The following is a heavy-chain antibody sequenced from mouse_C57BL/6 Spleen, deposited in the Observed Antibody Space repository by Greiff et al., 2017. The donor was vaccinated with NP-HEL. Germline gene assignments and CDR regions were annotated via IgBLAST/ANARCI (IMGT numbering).Heavy chain of an antibody. Sequence: QVQLKESGPELVKPGASVKISCKASGYAFSSSWMNWVKQRPGKGLEWIGRIYPGDGDTNYNGKFKGKATLTADKSSSTAYMQLSSLTSEDSAVYFCAREDYGPWFAYWGQGTLVTVSA. CDR3: AREDYGPWFAY. J-gene: IGHJ3*01. CDR1: GYAFSSSW. CDR2: IYPGDGDT. D-gene: IGHD2-4*01. V-gene: IGHV1-82*01.